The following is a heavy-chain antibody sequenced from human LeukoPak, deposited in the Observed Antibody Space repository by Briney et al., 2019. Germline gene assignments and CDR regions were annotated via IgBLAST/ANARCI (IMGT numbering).Heavy chain of an antibody. CDR3: AREASAGTDELDY. CDR2: ISAYNGDT. V-gene: IGHV1-18*01. CDR1: GYTFSNYG. D-gene: IGHD6-13*01. Sequence: ASVKVSCKASGYTFSNYGINWVHQTPGQGLEWMGWISAYNGDTDYAQNFQGRLTMTTDTSTSTAYMELRSLRSDDTAVFYCAREASAGTDELDYWGQGTLVTVSS. J-gene: IGHJ4*02.